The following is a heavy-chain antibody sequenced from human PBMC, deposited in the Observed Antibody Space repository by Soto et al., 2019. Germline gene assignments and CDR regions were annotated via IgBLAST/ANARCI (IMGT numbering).Heavy chain of an antibody. D-gene: IGHD6-13*01. CDR3: AGDGYSSSWYFDY. J-gene: IGHJ4*02. V-gene: IGHV4-61*05. Sequence: PSETLSLTCTVSGGSISSSSYYGGWIRQPPGKGLEWIGDIYYSGSTNYNPSLKSRVTISVDTSKNQFSLKLSSVTAADTAVYYCAGDGYSSSWYFDYWGQGTLVTVSS. CDR2: IYYSGST. CDR1: GGSISSSSYY.